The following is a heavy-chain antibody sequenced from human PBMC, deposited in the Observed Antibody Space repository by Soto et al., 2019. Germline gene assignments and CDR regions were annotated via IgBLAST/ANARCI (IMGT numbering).Heavy chain of an antibody. CDR2: IVAGSGNT. CDR3: AADLPYGSGSYYGTDV. D-gene: IGHD3-10*01. CDR1: GFTFTSSA. V-gene: IGHV1-58*01. J-gene: IGHJ6*02. Sequence: GASVKVSCKASGFTFTSSAVQWVRQARGQRLEWIGWIVAGSGNTNYAQKFQERVTITRDMSTSTAYMELSSLRSEDTAVYYCAADLPYGSGSYYGTDVWGQGTTVTVSS.